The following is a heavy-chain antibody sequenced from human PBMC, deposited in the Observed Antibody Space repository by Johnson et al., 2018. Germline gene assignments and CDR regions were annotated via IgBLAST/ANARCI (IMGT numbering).Heavy chain of an antibody. CDR1: GGSINPYY. V-gene: IGHV4-59*01. J-gene: IGHJ6*02. D-gene: IGHD2-15*01. CDR3: ARDVGDVVDYYYGVDV. Sequence: QVQLQESGPGLVKPSETXSLTCTVSGGSINPYYWSWIRQPPGKGLEWIGYIYYSGSTDYNPSLKSRVTISVDTSKNQVSLKLTSVTAADTAVYYWARDVGDVVDYYYGVDVWGQGTTVTVSS. CDR2: IYYSGST.